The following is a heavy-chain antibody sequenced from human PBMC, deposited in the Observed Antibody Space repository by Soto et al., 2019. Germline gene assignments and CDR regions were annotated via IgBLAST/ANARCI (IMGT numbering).Heavy chain of an antibody. D-gene: IGHD3-3*01. CDR3: ARATDTYYDFWSGYLDY. CDR2: IGGSSGHI. V-gene: IGHV3-21*01. J-gene: IGHJ4*02. Sequence: PGGSLRLSCAASGFTFSSYSMVWVRQAPEKGLEWVSSIGGSSGHIYCADSLKGRFTISRDNAKNSLYLQMNSLRVDDTAVYYCARATDTYYDFWSGYLDYWGQGTLVTVSS. CDR1: GFTFSSYS.